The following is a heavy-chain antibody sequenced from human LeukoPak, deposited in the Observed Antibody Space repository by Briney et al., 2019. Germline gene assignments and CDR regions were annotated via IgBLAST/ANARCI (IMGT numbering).Heavy chain of an antibody. CDR1: GFTFSSYS. CDR2: IKEDGSET. J-gene: IGHJ4*02. V-gene: IGHV3-7*04. CDR3: AKDNGSPSLVVVLVATAPDY. D-gene: IGHD2-15*01. Sequence: GGSLRLSCAASGFTFSSYSMNWVRQAPGKGLECLANIKEDGSETYYADSVKGRFTISRDNSKNTVYLQMNSLSAEDTAVYYCAKDNGSPSLVVVLVATAPDYWGQGTLVTVSS.